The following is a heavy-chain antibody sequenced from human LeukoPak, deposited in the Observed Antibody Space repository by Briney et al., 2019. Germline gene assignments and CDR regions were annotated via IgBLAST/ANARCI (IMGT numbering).Heavy chain of an antibody. Sequence: SETLSLTCAVSGGSFSGYYWTWIRQPPGKGLEWIGEINHSGNANYNPSLKSRVTISVDASKNQFSLKLSSVTAADTAVYYCATNFWSGSHYYYGMDVWGQGTTVTVSS. CDR1: GGSFSGYY. J-gene: IGHJ6*02. CDR2: INHSGNA. D-gene: IGHD3-3*01. CDR3: ATNFWSGSHYYYGMDV. V-gene: IGHV4-34*01.